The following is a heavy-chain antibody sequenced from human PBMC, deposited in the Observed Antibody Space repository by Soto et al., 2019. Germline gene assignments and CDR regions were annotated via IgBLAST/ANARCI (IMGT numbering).Heavy chain of an antibody. J-gene: IGHJ3*01. Sequence: EVQLLESGGGLVQPGGSLRLSCEASGFTFSVYTMNWVRQVPGKGLQWVSGIFGSGGGIQYADSVRGRFTVSRDNSRNTLYLQMDSLRAEDTAVYYCAIDLIANNGIWEPFEVWGQGTEVTVSS. D-gene: IGHD2-8*01. V-gene: IGHV3-23*01. CDR1: GFTFSVYT. CDR2: IFGSGGGI. CDR3: AIDLIANNGIWEPFEV.